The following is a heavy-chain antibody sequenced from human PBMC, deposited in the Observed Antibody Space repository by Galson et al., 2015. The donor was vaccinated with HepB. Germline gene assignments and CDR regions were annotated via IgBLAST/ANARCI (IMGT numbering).Heavy chain of an antibody. J-gene: IGHJ6*02. CDR3: ARRDYGMDV. Sequence: SVKVSCKASGGTFSSYTISWVRQAPGQGLEWMGRIIPILGIANYAQKFQGRVTITADKSTSTAYMELSSLKASDTAMYYCARRDYGMDVWGQGTTVTVSS. CDR2: IIPILGIA. CDR1: GGTFSSYT. V-gene: IGHV1-69*02.